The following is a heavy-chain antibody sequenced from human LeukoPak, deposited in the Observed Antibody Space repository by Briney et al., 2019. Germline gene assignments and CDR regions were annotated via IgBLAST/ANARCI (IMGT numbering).Heavy chain of an antibody. Sequence: GGSLRLSCTASGFTFSSYAMSWVRQAPGKGLEWVSAISGSGGSTYYADSVKGRFTISRDNSKNTLYLQMNSLRAEDTAVYYCAKDFTYYYDSSGYYDYWGQGTLVTVSS. CDR2: ISGSGGST. D-gene: IGHD3-22*01. J-gene: IGHJ4*02. CDR1: GFTFSSYA. CDR3: AKDFTYYYDSSGYYDY. V-gene: IGHV3-23*01.